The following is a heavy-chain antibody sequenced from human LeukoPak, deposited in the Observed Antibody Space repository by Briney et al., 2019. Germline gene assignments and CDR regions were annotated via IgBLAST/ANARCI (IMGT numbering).Heavy chain of an antibody. CDR3: ARNLKPRYCSSTSCYAFDY. V-gene: IGHV4-31*03. D-gene: IGHD2-2*01. CDR2: IYYSGST. J-gene: IGHJ4*02. CDR1: GGSISSGGYY. Sequence: SETLSLTCTVSGGSISSGGYYWSWIRQHPGKGLEWIGYIYYSGSTYYNPSLKSRVTISVDTSKNQFSLKLSSVTAADTAVYYCARNLKPRYCSSTSCYAFDYWGQGTLVTVSS.